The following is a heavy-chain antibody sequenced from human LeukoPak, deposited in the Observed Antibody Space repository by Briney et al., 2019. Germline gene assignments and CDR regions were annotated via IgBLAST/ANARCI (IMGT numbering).Heavy chain of an antibody. V-gene: IGHV4-31*03. CDR2: IYYSGST. Sequence: SETLSLTCTVSGGSISSGGYSWSWIRQHPGKGLEWVGYIYYSGSTYYNPSLKSRVTISVDTSKNQFSLKLSSVTAADTAVYYCARDEVATGIDYWGQGTLVTVSS. CDR3: ARDEVATGIDY. J-gene: IGHJ4*02. CDR1: GGSISSGGYS.